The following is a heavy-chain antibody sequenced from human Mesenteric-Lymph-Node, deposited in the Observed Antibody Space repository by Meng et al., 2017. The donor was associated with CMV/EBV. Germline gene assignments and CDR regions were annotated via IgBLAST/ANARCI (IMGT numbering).Heavy chain of an antibody. CDR1: GGTFSSYT. J-gene: IGHJ6*02. Sequence: SSVTVSCKASGGTFSSYTISWVRQAPGQGLEWMGRIIPILGIANYAQKFQGRVTITADKSTSTAYMELSSLRSEDTAVYYCAIGSSFAGGGYGMDVWGQGTTVTVSS. D-gene: IGHD3-16*01. CDR2: IIPILGIA. CDR3: AIGSSFAGGGYGMDV. V-gene: IGHV1-69*02.